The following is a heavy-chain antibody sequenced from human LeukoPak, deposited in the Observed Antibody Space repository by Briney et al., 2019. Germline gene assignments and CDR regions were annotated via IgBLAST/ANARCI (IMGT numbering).Heavy chain of an antibody. Sequence: GGSLKLSCAASGFTFSGSAMHWVRQASGKGLEWVGRIRSKANSYATAYAASVKGRFTISRDDSKNTAYLQMNSLRAEDTAVYYCARGHLYGVVLYWGQGTLVTVSS. CDR3: ARGHLYGVVLY. D-gene: IGHD3-3*01. J-gene: IGHJ4*02. V-gene: IGHV3-73*01. CDR1: GFTFSGSA. CDR2: IRSKANSYAT.